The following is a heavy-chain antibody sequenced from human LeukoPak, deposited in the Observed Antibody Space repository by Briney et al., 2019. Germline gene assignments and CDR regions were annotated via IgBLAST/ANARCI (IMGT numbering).Heavy chain of an antibody. D-gene: IGHD1-26*01. V-gene: IGHV3-11*03. J-gene: IGHJ4*02. CDR3: ARHPDGSLSLDY. CDR1: GFIFSDYY. Sequence: GVSLRLSCVASGFIFSDYYMIWIRQAPGKGLEGGSYIISRGSHQNYADSVTGRFTISRNNAKKSLHLQMNSLRAEVTAVYYCARHPDGSLSLDYWGQGTLVTVSS. CDR2: IISRGSHQ.